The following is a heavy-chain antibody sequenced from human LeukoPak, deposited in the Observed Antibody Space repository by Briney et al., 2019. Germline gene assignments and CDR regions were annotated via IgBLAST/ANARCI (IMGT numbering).Heavy chain of an antibody. Sequence: ASVKVSCKASGYAFTSYDINWVRQAPGQGLEWMGWISAYNGNTNYAQKLQGRVTMTTDTSTSTAYMELRSLRSDDTAVYYCARAFQGDKDYGDYGAPAYYFDYWGQGTLVTVSS. CDR1: GYAFTSYD. CDR2: ISAYNGNT. CDR3: ARAFQGDKDYGDYGAPAYYFDY. D-gene: IGHD4-17*01. J-gene: IGHJ4*02. V-gene: IGHV1-18*01.